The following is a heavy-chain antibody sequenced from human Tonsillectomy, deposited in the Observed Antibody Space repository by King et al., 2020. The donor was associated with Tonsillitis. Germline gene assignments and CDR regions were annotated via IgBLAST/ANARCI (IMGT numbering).Heavy chain of an antibody. CDR1: GFTFSNYA. Sequence: VQLVESGGGLVQPGGSLRLSCAASGFTFSNYAMSWVRQAPGKGLEWVLSISATLNYTNYPDSVKGRFTISRDNCKNTLYVQMNSLRAEDTAVYYCAKVSRSHWRRYYLDVWGNGTTVTVSS. CDR2: ISATLNYT. CDR3: AKVSRSHWRRYYLDV. J-gene: IGHJ6*03. D-gene: IGHD1-1*01. V-gene: IGHV3-23*04.